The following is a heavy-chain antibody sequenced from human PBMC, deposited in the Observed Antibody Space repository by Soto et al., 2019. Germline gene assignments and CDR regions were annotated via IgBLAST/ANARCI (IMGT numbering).Heavy chain of an antibody. Sequence: SETLSLTCAVYGGSFSGYYWSWIRQPPGKGLEWIGEINHSGSTNYNTSLKSRVTISVDTSKNQFSLKLTSVTAADTAVYFCARETKGPPTSIWGSYRDRSSFDYWGQGTLVTVSS. CDR1: GGSFSGYY. CDR2: INHSGST. D-gene: IGHD3-16*02. V-gene: IGHV4-34*01. CDR3: ARETKGPPTSIWGSYRDRSSFDY. J-gene: IGHJ4*02.